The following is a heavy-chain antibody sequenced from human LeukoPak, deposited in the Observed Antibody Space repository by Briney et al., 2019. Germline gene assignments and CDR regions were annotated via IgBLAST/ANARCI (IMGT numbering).Heavy chain of an antibody. J-gene: IGHJ5*02. V-gene: IGHV1-2*02. CDR2: INPNSGGT. CDR3: ARDVGSMVRILRGGGKDYNWFDP. D-gene: IGHD3-10*01. Sequence: WASVTVSCEASGYNFTDYLIHWVRQAPGQGLEWMGWINPNSGGTNSAQNFQGRVTLTRDTSIGTAYMELSRLTSDDTAIYYCARDVGSMVRILRGGGKDYNWFDPWGQGALVTVSS. CDR1: GYNFTDYL.